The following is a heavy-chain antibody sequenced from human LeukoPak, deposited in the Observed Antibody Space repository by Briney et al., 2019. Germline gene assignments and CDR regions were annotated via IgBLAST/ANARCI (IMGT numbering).Heavy chain of an antibody. D-gene: IGHD3-22*01. V-gene: IGHV3-30*04. Sequence: PGGSLSPSCAASGFTFSSYAMHWVRQAPGKGLEWVAVISYDGSNKYYADSVKGRFTISRDNSKNTLYLQMNSLRAEDTAVYYCAKASNYYDSSGYRDWGQGTLVTVSS. J-gene: IGHJ4*02. CDR2: ISYDGSNK. CDR3: AKASNYYDSSGYRD. CDR1: GFTFSSYA.